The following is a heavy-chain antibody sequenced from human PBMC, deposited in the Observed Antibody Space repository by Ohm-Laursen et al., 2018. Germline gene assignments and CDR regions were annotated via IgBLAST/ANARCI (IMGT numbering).Heavy chain of an antibody. CDR1: GFTFSTYS. Sequence: SLRLSCAASGFTFSTYSMSWVRQAPGKGLEWVSYISSSGSTIYYADSVKGRFTISRDNAKNSLYLQMNSLRAEDTAVYYCANGDYVFPLYYWGQGTLVTVSS. J-gene: IGHJ4*02. CDR3: ANGDYVFPLYY. D-gene: IGHD4-17*01. V-gene: IGHV3-48*04. CDR2: ISSSGSTI.